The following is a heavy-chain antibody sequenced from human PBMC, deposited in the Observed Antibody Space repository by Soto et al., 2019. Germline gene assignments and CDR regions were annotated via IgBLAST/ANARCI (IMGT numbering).Heavy chain of an antibody. V-gene: IGHV4-39*01. Sequence: PSETLSLTCTVSGGSISSSSYYWGWIRQPPGKGLEWIGSIYYSGSTYYNPSLKSRVTISVDTSKNQFSLKLSSVTAADTAVYYCARRSTAVAGYYFDYWGQGTLVTVSS. CDR3: ARRSTAVAGYYFDY. J-gene: IGHJ4*02. CDR1: GGSISSSSYY. D-gene: IGHD6-19*01. CDR2: IYYSGST.